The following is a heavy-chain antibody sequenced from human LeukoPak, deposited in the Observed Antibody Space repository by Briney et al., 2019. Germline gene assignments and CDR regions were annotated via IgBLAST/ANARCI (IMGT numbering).Heavy chain of an antibody. CDR2: IYHSGST. J-gene: IGHJ4*02. Sequence: SETLSLTCTVSGGSISSSSYYWGWIRQPPGKGLEWIGEIYHSGSTNHNPSLKSRVTISVDKSKNQFSLKLSSVTAADTAVYYCARVAGTGVWCWGQGTLVTVSS. D-gene: IGHD6-19*01. V-gene: IGHV4-39*07. CDR1: GGSISSSSYY. CDR3: ARVAGTGVWC.